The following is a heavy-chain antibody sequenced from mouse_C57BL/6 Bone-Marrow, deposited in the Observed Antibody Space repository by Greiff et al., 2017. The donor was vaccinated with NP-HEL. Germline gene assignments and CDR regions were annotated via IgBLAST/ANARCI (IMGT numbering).Heavy chain of an antibody. Sequence: EVQLVEPGGDLVKPGGSLKLSCAASGFTFSSYGMSWVRQTPDKRLEWVATISSGGSYTYYPDSVKGRFTNSRDNAKNTLYLQMSSLKSEDTAMDYCARVYYYGSSFDYWGQGTTLTVSS. CDR1: GFTFSSYG. CDR3: ARVYYYGSSFDY. CDR2: ISSGGSYT. V-gene: IGHV5-6*01. D-gene: IGHD1-1*01. J-gene: IGHJ2*01.